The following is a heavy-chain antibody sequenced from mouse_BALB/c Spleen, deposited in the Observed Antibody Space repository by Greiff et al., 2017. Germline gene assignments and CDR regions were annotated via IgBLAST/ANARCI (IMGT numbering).Heavy chain of an antibody. CDR1: GFAFSSYD. CDR2: ISSGGGST. D-gene: IGHD2-4*01. J-gene: IGHJ2*01. CDR3: ARHGDYDMYYFDY. V-gene: IGHV5-12-1*01. Sequence: EVQGVESGGGLVKPGGSLKLSCAASGFAFSSYDMSWVRQTPEKRLEWVAYISSGGGSTYYPDTVKGRFTISRDNAKNTLYLQMSSLKSEDTAMYYCARHGDYDMYYFDYWGQGTTLTVSS.